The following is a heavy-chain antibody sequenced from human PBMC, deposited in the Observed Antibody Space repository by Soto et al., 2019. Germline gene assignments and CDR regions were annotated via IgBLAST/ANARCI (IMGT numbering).Heavy chain of an antibody. J-gene: IGHJ4*02. Sequence: EVQLVESGGGLVQPGGSLRLSCAASGFTVSSNYMSWVRQAPGKGLEWVSVMYSGGSTYYADSVKGRFTISRHNSKNTRYLQMNSLRAEDTAVYYCARGPHWYYFDYWGQVTMVTVSS. D-gene: IGHD2-8*02. CDR1: GFTVSSNY. CDR2: MYSGGST. CDR3: ARGPHWYYFDY. V-gene: IGHV3-53*04.